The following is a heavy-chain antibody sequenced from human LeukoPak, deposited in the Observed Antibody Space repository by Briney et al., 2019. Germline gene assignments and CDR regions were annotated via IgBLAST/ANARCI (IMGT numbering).Heavy chain of an antibody. CDR3: ARDERYCSSTSCYFRFDP. CDR1: GGSISSGSYY. J-gene: IGHJ5*02. CDR2: IYTSGST. V-gene: IGHV4-61*02. D-gene: IGHD2-2*01. Sequence: PSETLSLTCTVSGGSISSGSYYWSWIRQPAGKGLEWIGRIYTSGSTNCNPSLKSRVTISVDTSKNQFSLKLSSVTAADTAVYYCARDERYCSSTSCYFRFDPWGQGTLVTVSS.